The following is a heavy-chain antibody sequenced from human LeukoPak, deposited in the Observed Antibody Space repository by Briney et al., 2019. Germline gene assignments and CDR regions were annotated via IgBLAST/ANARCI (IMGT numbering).Heavy chain of an antibody. CDR1: GFTFSDHY. Sequence: GGSLRLSCAASGFTFSDHYMSWIRQAPGKGLEWVSYISSSSSYTGYAVSVKGRFTISRDNAKNSLYLQMDNLRAEDTAVYYCARVERWYWGQGTLVTVSS. V-gene: IGHV3-11*06. CDR3: ARVERWY. J-gene: IGHJ4*02. CDR2: ISSSSSYT. D-gene: IGHD1-1*01.